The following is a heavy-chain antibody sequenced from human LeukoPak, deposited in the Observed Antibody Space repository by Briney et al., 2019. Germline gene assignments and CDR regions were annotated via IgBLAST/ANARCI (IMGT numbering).Heavy chain of an antibody. J-gene: IGHJ6*02. V-gene: IGHV3-30*02. CDR2: IRYDGSNK. D-gene: IGHD6-19*01. CDR1: GFTFSSYG. CDR3: AKASSGWNEYYYYGMDV. Sequence: PGGSLRLSCAASGFTFSSYGMHWVRQAPGKGLEWVAFIRYDGSNKYYADSVKGRFTISRDNSKNTLYLQMNSLRAEDTAVYYCAKASSGWNEYYYYGMDVWGQGTTVTVSS.